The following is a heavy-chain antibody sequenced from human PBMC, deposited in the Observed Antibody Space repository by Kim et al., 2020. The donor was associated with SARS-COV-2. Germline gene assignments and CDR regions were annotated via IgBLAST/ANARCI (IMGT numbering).Heavy chain of an antibody. V-gene: IGHV4-34*01. CDR3: ARTFTDYIWGSYRWGLDY. CDR2: INHSGST. CDR1: GGSFSGYY. J-gene: IGHJ4*01. D-gene: IGHD3-16*02. Sequence: SETLSLTCAVYGGSFSGYYWSWIRQPPGKGLEWIGEINHSGSTNYNPSLKSRVTISVDTSKNQFSLKLSSVTAADTAVYYCARTFTDYIWGSYRWGLDY.